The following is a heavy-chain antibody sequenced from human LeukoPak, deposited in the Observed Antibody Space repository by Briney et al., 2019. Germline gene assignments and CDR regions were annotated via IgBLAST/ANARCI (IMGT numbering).Heavy chain of an antibody. V-gene: IGHV3-23*01. CDR3: ANNPALLAVYGLYFDL. D-gene: IGHD2-15*01. CDR2: ISGDGGST. Sequence: GESLRHSCAASGFPLRSYAMTWVHQAPGKGLEWVSAISGDGGSTYYADSVKGRFTISRDNSKNTLYLQMNSLRAEDTAVYYCANNPALLAVYGLYFDLWGGGTVVTVSS. CDR1: GFPLRSYA. J-gene: IGHJ2*01.